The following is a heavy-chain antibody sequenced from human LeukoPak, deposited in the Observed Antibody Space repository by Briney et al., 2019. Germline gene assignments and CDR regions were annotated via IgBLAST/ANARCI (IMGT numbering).Heavy chain of an antibody. V-gene: IGHV3-30-3*01. CDR1: GFTFSSYA. Sequence: GRSLRLSCAASGFTFSSYAMHWVRQAPGKGLEWVAVISCDGSNKYYADSVKGRFTISRDNSKNTLYLQMNSLRAEDTAVYYCARDSSYCSGGSCYSGSAFDIWGQGTMVTVSS. CDR3: ARDSSYCSGGSCYSGSAFDI. CDR2: ISCDGSNK. J-gene: IGHJ3*02. D-gene: IGHD2-15*01.